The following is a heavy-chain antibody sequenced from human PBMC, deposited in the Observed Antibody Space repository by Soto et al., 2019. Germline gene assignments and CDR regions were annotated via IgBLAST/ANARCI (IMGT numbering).Heavy chain of an antibody. J-gene: IGHJ3*02. V-gene: IGHV3-33*01. CDR1: GFSFSSYG. CDR2: IWYDGSNE. D-gene: IGHD3-22*01. Sequence: QVQLVESGGGVVQPGKSLRLSCAASGFSFSSYGMHWVRQAPGKGLEWVAVIWYDGSNEDYADSVKGRFAISRDNSNNTLYLQMNSLRADDTAVYYCARDRDYYDNSGYALDIWGQGTVVTVSS. CDR3: ARDRDYYDNSGYALDI.